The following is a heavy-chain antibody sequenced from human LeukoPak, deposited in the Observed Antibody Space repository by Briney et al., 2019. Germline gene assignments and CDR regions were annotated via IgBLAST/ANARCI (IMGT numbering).Heavy chain of an antibody. CDR1: GYSFTSHW. Sequence: GESLQISCKGSGYSFTSHWIGWVRQMPGKGLEWMGIIYPGDSDTTYSPSFQGQVTISADKSISTAYLQWSRLKASDTAIYYCARVEMATGWFDPWGQGTLVTVSS. J-gene: IGHJ5*02. V-gene: IGHV5-51*01. D-gene: IGHD5-24*01. CDR2: IYPGDSDT. CDR3: ARVEMATGWFDP.